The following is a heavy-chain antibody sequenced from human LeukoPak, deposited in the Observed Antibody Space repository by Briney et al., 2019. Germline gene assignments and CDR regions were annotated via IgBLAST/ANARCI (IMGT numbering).Heavy chain of an antibody. CDR2: LYYSGST. D-gene: IGHD3-10*01. J-gene: IGHJ6*03. CDR3: AAPGFGELFPGYYYMDV. Sequence: PSETLSLTCTVSGGSISSYYWSWIRQPPGKGLEWIGYLYYSGSTNYNPSLKSRVTISVDTSKNQFSLKLSSVTAADTAVYYCAAPGFGELFPGYYYMDVWGKGTTVTVSS. V-gene: IGHV4-59*12. CDR1: GGSISSYY.